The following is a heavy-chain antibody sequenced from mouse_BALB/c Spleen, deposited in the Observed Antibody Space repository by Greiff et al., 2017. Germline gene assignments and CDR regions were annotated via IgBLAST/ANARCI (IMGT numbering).Heavy chain of an antibody. CDR3: ARGGDYDVVAY. CDR1: GFTFSSYA. CDR2: ISSGGST. Sequence: DVMLVESGGGLVKPGGSLKLSCAASGFTFSSYAMSWVRQTPEKRLEWVASISSGGSTYYPDSVKGRFTISRDNARNILYLQMSSLRSEDTAMYYCARGGDYDVVAYWGQGTLVTVSA. V-gene: IGHV5-6-5*01. J-gene: IGHJ3*01. D-gene: IGHD2-4*01.